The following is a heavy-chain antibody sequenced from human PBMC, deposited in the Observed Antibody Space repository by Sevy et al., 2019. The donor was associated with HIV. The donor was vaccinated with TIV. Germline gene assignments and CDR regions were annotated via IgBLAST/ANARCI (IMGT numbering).Heavy chain of an antibody. J-gene: IGHJ6*02. CDR2: VYSGGAT. Sequence: GGSLRLSCAVSGFTLTNEFFSWVRQAPGKGLEWVAVVYSGGATYYADSVKGRFTISRDKSKGTLNLQMKGLRAEDTAVYYCARVGYCRGGTCFSGFYYAMDVWGQGTTVTVSS. D-gene: IGHD2-15*01. CDR1: GFTLTNEF. CDR3: ARVGYCRGGTCFSGFYYAMDV. V-gene: IGHV3-53*01.